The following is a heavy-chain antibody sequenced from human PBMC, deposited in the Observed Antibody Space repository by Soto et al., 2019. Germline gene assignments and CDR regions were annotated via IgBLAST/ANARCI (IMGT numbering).Heavy chain of an antibody. D-gene: IGHD5-12*01. J-gene: IGHJ4*02. Sequence: SETLSLTCTVSGGSISSSSYYWGWIRQPPGKGLEWIGSIYYSGSTYYNPSLKSRVTISVDTSKNQFSLKLSSVTAADTAVYYCARHRLGEYSGYDLGFFDYWGQGTLVTVSS. V-gene: IGHV4-39*01. CDR3: ARHRLGEYSGYDLGFFDY. CDR1: GGSISSSSYY. CDR2: IYYSGST.